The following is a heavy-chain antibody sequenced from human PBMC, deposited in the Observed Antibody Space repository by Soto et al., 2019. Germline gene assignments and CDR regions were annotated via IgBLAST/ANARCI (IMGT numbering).Heavy chain of an antibody. V-gene: IGHV1-18*01. J-gene: IGHJ4*02. Sequence: QVQLVQSGAEVKKPGASVKVSCKASGYTFTSYGISWVRQAPGQGLEWMGWISAYNGNTNYAQKLQGRVTMTTDTPTSTAHMALRSLRSDDTAVYYCARWKEVAGFDYWGQGTLVTVSS. CDR1: GYTFTSYG. CDR3: ARWKEVAGFDY. CDR2: ISAYNGNT. D-gene: IGHD6-19*01.